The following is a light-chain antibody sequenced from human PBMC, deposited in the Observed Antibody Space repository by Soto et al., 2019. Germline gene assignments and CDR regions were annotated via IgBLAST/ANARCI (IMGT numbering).Light chain of an antibody. CDR1: SSDVGKYDR. Sequence: QFALTQPPSVSGSPGQSVTISCTGTSSDVGKYDRVSWYQQPPGTAPKLIIYEVTNRPSGVPARFSGSKSGNTASLTISGLQAEDEADYYCSSYTSTSRYVFGAGTKLTVL. CDR2: EVT. CDR3: SSYTSTSRYV. J-gene: IGLJ1*01. V-gene: IGLV2-18*02.